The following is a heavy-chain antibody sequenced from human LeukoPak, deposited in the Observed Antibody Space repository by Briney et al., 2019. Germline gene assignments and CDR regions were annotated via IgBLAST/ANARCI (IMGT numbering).Heavy chain of an antibody. D-gene: IGHD3-3*01. Sequence: GGSLRLSCAASGFTFSSYWMSWVRQAPGKGLEWVANIKQDGSEKYYVDSVKGRFTISRDNAKNSLYLHMNSLRAEDTAVYYCARAGAYYDFWSGYSNYGMDVWGQGTTVTVSS. CDR2: IKQDGSEK. J-gene: IGHJ6*02. V-gene: IGHV3-7*01. CDR3: ARAGAYYDFWSGYSNYGMDV. CDR1: GFTFSSYW.